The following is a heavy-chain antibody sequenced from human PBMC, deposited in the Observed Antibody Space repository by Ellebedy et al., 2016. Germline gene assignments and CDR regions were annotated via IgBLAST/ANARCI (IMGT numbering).Heavy chain of an antibody. Sequence: GESLKISCKGSGYSFTDYWIGWVRQMPGKGLEWMGIIYPGDSDTRYSPSFQGQVTISANKSIRIAYLQWSSLMASDTAMYYCARHGYYGSGSFSSRAYDSWGQGTLVTVSS. V-gene: IGHV5-51*01. J-gene: IGHJ4*02. CDR1: GYSFTDYW. D-gene: IGHD3-10*01. CDR2: IYPGDSDT. CDR3: ARHGYYGSGSFSSRAYDS.